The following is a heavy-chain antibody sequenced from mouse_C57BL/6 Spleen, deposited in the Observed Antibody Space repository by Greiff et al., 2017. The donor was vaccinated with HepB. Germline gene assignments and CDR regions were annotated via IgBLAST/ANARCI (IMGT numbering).Heavy chain of an antibody. CDR2: IDPSDSYT. Sequence: VQLQQPGAELVKPGASVKLSCKASGYTFTSYWMQWVKQRPGQGLEWIGEIDPSDSYTNYNQKFKGKATLTVDTSSSPAYMQLSSLTSEDSAVYYSARGGDVDYWGQGTTLTVSS. V-gene: IGHV1-50*01. D-gene: IGHD3-3*01. J-gene: IGHJ2*01. CDR1: GYTFTSYW. CDR3: ARGGDVDY.